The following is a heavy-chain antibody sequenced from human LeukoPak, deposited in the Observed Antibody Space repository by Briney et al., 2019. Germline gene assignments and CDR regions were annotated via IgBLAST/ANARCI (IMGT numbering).Heavy chain of an antibody. CDR1: GYTFTNYD. V-gene: IGHV1-8*03. CDR2: MNPNSGNT. D-gene: IGHD3-16*01. J-gene: IGHJ4*02. CDR3: ARVGRGRYPLDF. Sequence: ASVKVSCKASGYTFTNYDINWVRQATGQGLESMGWMNPNSGNTGYAQKFQGRVTITRNTSISTLYMELSSLRSEDTAVYYCARVGRGRYPLDFWGQGTRVTFSS.